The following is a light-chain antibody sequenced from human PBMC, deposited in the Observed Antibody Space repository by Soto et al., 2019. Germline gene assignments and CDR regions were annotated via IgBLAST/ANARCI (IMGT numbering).Light chain of an antibody. V-gene: IGLV2-14*01. J-gene: IGLJ1*01. CDR2: DVS. CDR1: SSDLGGLIY. Sequence: QSALTQPASVSGSPGQSITISCTGTSSDLGGLIYVSWYQQHPGKAPKLMIYDVSHRPSGVSNRFSGSKSGYTASLTISGLQAEDEADYYCSSYTSSSTLYVFGTGTKLTVL. CDR3: SSYTSSSTLYV.